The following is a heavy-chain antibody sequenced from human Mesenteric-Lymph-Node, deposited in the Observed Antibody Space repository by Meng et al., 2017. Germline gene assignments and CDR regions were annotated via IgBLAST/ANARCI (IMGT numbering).Heavy chain of an antibody. CDR3: ARDAVAGNHNWFDP. J-gene: IGHJ5*02. CDR1: GFTFSSYG. D-gene: IGHD6-19*01. CDR2: IWYDGSNK. V-gene: IGHV3-33*01. Sequence: GESLKISCAASGFTFSSYGMHWVRQAPGKGLEWVAVIWYDGSNKYYADSVKGRFTISRDNSKNTLYLQMNSLRAEDTAVYYCARDAVAGNHNWFDPWGQGTLVTVSS.